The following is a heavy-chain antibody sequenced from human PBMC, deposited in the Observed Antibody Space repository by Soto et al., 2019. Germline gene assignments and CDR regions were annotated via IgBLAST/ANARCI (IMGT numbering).Heavy chain of an antibody. CDR3: ARGPDSSSSVGGWFDP. CDR2: ISYDGSNK. D-gene: IGHD6-6*01. Sequence: GSLRLSCVASGFTFSSYAMHWVRQAPGKGLEWVAVISYDGSNKYYADSVKGRFTISRDNSKNTLYLQMNSLRAEDTAVYYCARGPDSSSSVGGWFDPWGQGTLVTVSS. CDR1: GFTFSSYA. J-gene: IGHJ5*02. V-gene: IGHV3-30-3*01.